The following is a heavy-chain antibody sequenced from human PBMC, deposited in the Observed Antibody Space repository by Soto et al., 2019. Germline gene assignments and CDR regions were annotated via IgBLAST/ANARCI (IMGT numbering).Heavy chain of an antibody. D-gene: IGHD6-13*01. Sequence: ASVKVSCKASGFTFTSSAVQWVRQARGQRLEWIGWIVVGSGNTNYAQKFQGRVTITRDMSTSTAYMELSSLRSEDTAVYYCAAVYSSSWSHLYYYYYGMDVWGQGTTVTVSS. CDR3: AAVYSSSWSHLYYYYYGMDV. CDR2: IVVGSGNT. J-gene: IGHJ6*02. V-gene: IGHV1-58*01. CDR1: GFTFTSSA.